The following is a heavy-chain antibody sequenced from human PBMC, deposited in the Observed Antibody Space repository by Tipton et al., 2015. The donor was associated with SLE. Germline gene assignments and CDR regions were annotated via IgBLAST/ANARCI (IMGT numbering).Heavy chain of an antibody. V-gene: IGHV3-49*04. CDR2: IRSKAYGGTT. D-gene: IGHD6-6*01. J-gene: IGHJ3*02. Sequence: SLRLSCTASGFTFGDYAMSWVRQAPGKGLEWVGFIRSKAYGGTTEYAASVKGRFTISRDDSKSIAYLQINSLKTEDTAVYYCTRHNSSLVDAFDIWGQGTMVTVSS. CDR1: GFTFGDYA. CDR3: TRHNSSLVDAFDI.